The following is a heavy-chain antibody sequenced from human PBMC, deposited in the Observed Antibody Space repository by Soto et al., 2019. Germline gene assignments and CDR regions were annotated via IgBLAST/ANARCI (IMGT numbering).Heavy chain of an antibody. J-gene: IGHJ6*02. Sequence: SETLSLTCTVSVDSINTYYWSWIRQPAGKGLEWIGRIDASGNTNYNPSLNSRVTMSIDTSKKQFSLKLTSVTAADTAIYYCASYSTNWFQTEGMVVRDQAPSLTV. D-gene: IGHD7-27*01. CDR2: IDASGNT. CDR3: ASYSTNWFQTEGMVV. CDR1: VDSINTYY. V-gene: IGHV4-4*07.